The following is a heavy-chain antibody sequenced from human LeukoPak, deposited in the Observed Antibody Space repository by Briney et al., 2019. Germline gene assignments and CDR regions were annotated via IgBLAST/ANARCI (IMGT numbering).Heavy chain of an antibody. CDR1: GFTFTNYY. V-gene: IGHV1-46*01. D-gene: IGHD1-20*01. Sequence: ASVKVSCKASGFTFTNYYIHWVRQAPGQGLEWMGVIDPSGGRTSYSQKFQGRVTMTRDTSTSTVYMALSNLRSEDTAVYYCARAYNWNDYFDYWGQGTLVTVSS. CDR2: IDPSGGRT. CDR3: ARAYNWNDYFDY. J-gene: IGHJ4*02.